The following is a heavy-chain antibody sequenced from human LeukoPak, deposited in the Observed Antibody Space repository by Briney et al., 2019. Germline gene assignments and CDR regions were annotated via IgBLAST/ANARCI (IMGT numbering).Heavy chain of an antibody. CDR3: TTDPHYYDSSGYFFPPLS. CDR2: ISSSSSYI. J-gene: IGHJ4*02. D-gene: IGHD3-22*01. Sequence: PGGSLRLSCAASGFTFSSYSMNWVRQAPGKGLEWVSSISSSSSYIYYADSVKGRFTISRDNAKNSLYLQMNSLRAEDTAVYYCTTDPHYYDSSGYFFPPLSWGQGTLVTVSS. V-gene: IGHV3-21*01. CDR1: GFTFSSYS.